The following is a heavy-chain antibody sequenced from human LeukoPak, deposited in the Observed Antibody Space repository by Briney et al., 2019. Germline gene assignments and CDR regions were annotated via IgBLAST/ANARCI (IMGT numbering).Heavy chain of an antibody. V-gene: IGHV5-10-1*01. CDR1: GYNFDNYW. D-gene: IGHD3-10*01. CDR2: IDLSDSYT. Sequence: GESLRISCQGSGYNFDNYWITWLRQMPGKGLEWMGKIDLSDSYTSYSPSFQGHVTISADKSISTAYLQWSSLKASDSAIYYCARQYYGSGSYSHFDYWGQGTLVTVSS. CDR3: ARQYYGSGSYSHFDY. J-gene: IGHJ4*02.